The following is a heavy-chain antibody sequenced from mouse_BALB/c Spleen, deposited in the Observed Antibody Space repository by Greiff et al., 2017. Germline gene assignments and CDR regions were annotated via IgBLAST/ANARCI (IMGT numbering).Heavy chain of an antibody. J-gene: IGHJ4*01. CDR1: GYAFTNYL. V-gene: IGHV1-54*01. CDR2: INPGSGGT. Sequence: QVQLQQSGAELVRPGTSVKVSCKASGYAFTNYLIEWVKQRPGQGLEWIGVINPGSGGTNYNEKFKGKATLTADKSSSTAYMQLSSLTSDDSAVYFCARDDYDGAMDYWGQGTSVTVSS. CDR3: ARDDYDGAMDY. D-gene: IGHD2-4*01.